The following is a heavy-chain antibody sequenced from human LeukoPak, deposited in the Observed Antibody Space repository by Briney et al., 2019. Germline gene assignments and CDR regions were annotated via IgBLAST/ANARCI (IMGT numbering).Heavy chain of an antibody. D-gene: IGHD3-3*01. J-gene: IGHJ6*02. CDR2: MNPNSGKP. Sequence: ASVKVSCKASGYTFTHYDINWVRQATGQGLGWMGWMNPNSGKPGYAQKFQGRVTMTRNTSISTAYMELSSLRSEDTAVYYCARTYYDFWSGYYPPALYYYYGMDVWGQGTTVTVSS. CDR1: GYTFTHYD. CDR3: ARTYYDFWSGYYPPALYYYYGMDV. V-gene: IGHV1-8*01.